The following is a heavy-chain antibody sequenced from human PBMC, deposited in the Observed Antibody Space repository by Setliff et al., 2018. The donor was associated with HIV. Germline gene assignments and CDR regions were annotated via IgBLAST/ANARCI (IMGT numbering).Heavy chain of an antibody. J-gene: IGHJ4*01. CDR1: GGSISSGSYY. Sequence: SETLSLTCTVSGGSISSGSYYWSWIRQPAGKGLEWIGRIYTSGRTNYNPSLKSRVTISIDMSKNQFSLRLSSVTAADTAVYYCARTEDYSYGDAPFDYWRHGTLVTVS. V-gene: IGHV4-61*02. CDR2: IYTSGRT. CDR3: ARTEDYSYGDAPFDY. D-gene: IGHD5-18*01.